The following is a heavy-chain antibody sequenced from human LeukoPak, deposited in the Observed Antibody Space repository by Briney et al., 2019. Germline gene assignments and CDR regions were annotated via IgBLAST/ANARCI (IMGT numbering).Heavy chain of an antibody. CDR2: IYYSGST. CDR1: GGSISSGGYY. Sequence: PSETLSLTCTVSGGSISSGGYYWSWIRQHPGKGLEWIGYIYYSGSTYYNPSLKSRVTISVDTSKSQFSLKLSSVTAADTAVYYCARGAYYYGMDVWGQGTTVTVSS. V-gene: IGHV4-31*02. J-gene: IGHJ6*02. D-gene: IGHD3-16*01. CDR3: ARGAYYYGMDV.